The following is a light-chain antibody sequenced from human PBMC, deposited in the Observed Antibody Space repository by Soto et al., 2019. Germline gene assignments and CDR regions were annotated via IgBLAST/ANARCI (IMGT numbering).Light chain of an antibody. J-gene: IGLJ1*01. CDR1: SSDVGGYNY. CDR2: DVT. V-gene: IGLV2-14*01. Sequence: QSALTQPASVSGSPGQSITISCTGTSSDVGGYNYVSWYQQHPGKAPKLMIYDVTNRPSGVSDRFSGSKSGNTASLTISGVQAEDEADYYCSSYRGSSALEVFGAGTKLTVL. CDR3: SSYRGSSALEV.